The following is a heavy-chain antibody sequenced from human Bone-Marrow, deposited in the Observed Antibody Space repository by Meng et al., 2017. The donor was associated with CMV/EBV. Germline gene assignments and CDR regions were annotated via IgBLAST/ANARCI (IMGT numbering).Heavy chain of an antibody. D-gene: IGHD1-14*01. CDR3: AGMRMPGPYYYYGMDV. J-gene: IGHJ6*02. Sequence: ASVKVSCKASGYTFSGHYIHWVRQAPGQGLEWIGWINPDGGGTTYAPRFQGRVTMTRDTSISTAYMELSRLRSDDTAVYYCAGMRMPGPYYYYGMDVWGQGTTVTASS. CDR2: INPDGGGT. CDR1: GYTFSGHY. V-gene: IGHV1-2*02.